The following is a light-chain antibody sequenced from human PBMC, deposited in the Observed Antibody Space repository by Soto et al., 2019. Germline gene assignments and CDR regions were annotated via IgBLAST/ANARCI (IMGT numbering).Light chain of an antibody. CDR3: SSWTSGATYV. J-gene: IGLJ1*01. V-gene: IGLV2-14*03. Sequence: QSALTQPASVSGSPGQSITISCAGTSSDVGAYYYVSWYQHHPGKAPKLMIYDVNNRPSGDSNRFSGSKSGNTASLTISGLQAEDEADYYCSSWTSGATYVFGSGTKLTVL. CDR2: DVN. CDR1: SSDVGAYYY.